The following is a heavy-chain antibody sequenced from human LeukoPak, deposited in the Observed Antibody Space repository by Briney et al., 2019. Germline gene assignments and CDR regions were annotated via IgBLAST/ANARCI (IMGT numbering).Heavy chain of an antibody. D-gene: IGHD2-15*01. CDR1: GVSISSSSYY. V-gene: IGHV4-39*07. CDR3: ASLQWVAAQSGNLNWFDP. CDR2: IYYSGST. J-gene: IGHJ5*02. Sequence: SETLSLTCTVSGVSISSSSYYWGWIRQPPGKGLEWIGSIYYSGSTYYNPSLKSRVTISVDTSKNQFSLKLSSVTAADTAVYYCASLQWVAAQSGNLNWFDPWGQGTLVTVSS.